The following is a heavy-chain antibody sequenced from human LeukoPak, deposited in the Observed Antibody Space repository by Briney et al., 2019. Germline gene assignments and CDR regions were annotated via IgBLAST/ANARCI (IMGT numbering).Heavy chain of an antibody. D-gene: IGHD6-13*01. J-gene: IGHJ5*02. CDR3: ARSGYSSGWYVSP. Sequence: ASVKVSCKASGYTFTDYYMHWVRQAPGQGLEWMGWINPNSGGTNYAQKFQGRVTMTRDTSISTAYMELSRLRSDDTAVYYCARSGYSSGWYVSPWGQGTLVTVSS. CDR2: INPNSGGT. V-gene: IGHV1-2*02. CDR1: GYTFTDYY.